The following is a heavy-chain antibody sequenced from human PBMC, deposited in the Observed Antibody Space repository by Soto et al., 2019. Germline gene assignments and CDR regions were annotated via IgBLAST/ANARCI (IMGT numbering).Heavy chain of an antibody. CDR3: ARPSSWSYYFDY. D-gene: IGHD6-13*01. Sequence: ASVKVSCKASGYTFTTYYIHWVRQAPGQGLEWMGRISANSGNTNYAQKLQGRVTMTTDTSTSTAYMELRSLRSDDTAVYYCARPSSWSYYFDYWGQGTLVTVSS. CDR2: ISANSGNT. J-gene: IGHJ4*02. V-gene: IGHV1-18*04. CDR1: GYTFTTYY.